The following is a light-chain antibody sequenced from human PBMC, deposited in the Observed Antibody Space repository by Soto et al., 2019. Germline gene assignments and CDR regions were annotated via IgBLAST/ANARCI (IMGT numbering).Light chain of an antibody. Sequence: EIVRTQSPATLCLSPGGRATLSCTASQSVSSSYLAWYQQKPGQAPRLLIYGASSRATGIPARFSGSGSGTDFTLTISRLEPEDFAVYYCQQYGSSPETFGQGTKVDIK. J-gene: IGKJ1*01. CDR1: QSVSSSY. CDR2: GAS. CDR3: QQYGSSPET. V-gene: IGKV3-20*01.